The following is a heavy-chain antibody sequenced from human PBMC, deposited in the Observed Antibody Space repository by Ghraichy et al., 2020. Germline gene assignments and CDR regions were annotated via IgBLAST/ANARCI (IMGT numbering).Heavy chain of an antibody. CDR3: ARSSSGWYGGYYYYYGMDV. CDR2: IYYSGST. V-gene: IGHV4-59*08. Sequence: SETLSLTCTVSGGSISSYYWSWIRQPPGKGLEWIGYIYYSGSTNYNPSLKSRVTISVDTSKNQFSLKLSSVTAADTAVYYCARSSSGWYGGYYYYYGMDVWGQGTTVTVSS. J-gene: IGHJ6*02. CDR1: GGSISSYY. D-gene: IGHD6-19*01.